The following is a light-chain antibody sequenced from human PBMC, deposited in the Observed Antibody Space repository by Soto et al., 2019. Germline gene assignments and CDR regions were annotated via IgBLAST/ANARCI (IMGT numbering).Light chain of an antibody. Sequence: QSVLTQPPSASGTPGQRVTISCSGSSSNIGSNYVYWYQHLPGTAPKLLIYNNTQRPSGVPDRFSGSKSGTSASLAISGLRSEDEADYCCAAWDDSLSGPVFGGGTQLTVL. CDR1: SSNIGSNY. V-gene: IGLV1-47*02. CDR2: NNT. J-gene: IGLJ3*02. CDR3: AAWDDSLSGPV.